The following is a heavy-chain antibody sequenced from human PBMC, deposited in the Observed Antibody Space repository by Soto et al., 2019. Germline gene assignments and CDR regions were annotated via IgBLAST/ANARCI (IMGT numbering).Heavy chain of an antibody. CDR1: GGSISSYY. CDR3: ASLLPAPLFPVISRLGVDYFDS. CDR2: IYYSGST. Sequence: SETLSLTCTVSGGSISSYYWSWIRQPPGKGLEWIGYIYYSGSTNYNPSLKSRVTISVDTSKNQFSLKLSSVTAADTAVYYCASLLPAPLFPVISRLGVDYFDSGRRGTLVTVSS. D-gene: IGHD2-2*01. J-gene: IGHJ4*02. V-gene: IGHV4-59*01.